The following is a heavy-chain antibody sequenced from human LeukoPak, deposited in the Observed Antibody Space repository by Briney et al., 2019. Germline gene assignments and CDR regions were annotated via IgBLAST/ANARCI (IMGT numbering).Heavy chain of an antibody. CDR2: IYDSGST. Sequence: SETLSLTCTVSGASISGSGYYWGWIRQPPGKGLEWIGNIYDSGSTYYNASLQSRVTISVDTSKNQFSLKLSSVTAADTAVYYCARKTGTTTNFDYCGQGTLVTVSS. D-gene: IGHD1-14*01. V-gene: IGHV4-39*07. CDR1: GASISGSGYY. J-gene: IGHJ4*02. CDR3: ARKTGTTTNFDY.